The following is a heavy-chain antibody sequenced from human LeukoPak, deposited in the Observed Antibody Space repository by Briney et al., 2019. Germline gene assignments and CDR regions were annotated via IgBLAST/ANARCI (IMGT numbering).Heavy chain of an antibody. CDR2: IKSKTDGGTT. D-gene: IGHD2-21*01. V-gene: IGHV3-15*01. Sequence: GGSLRLSCAASGFTFSNAWMSWVRQAPGKGLEWVGRIKSKTDGGTTDYAAPVKRRFTISRDDSKNTLYLQMNSLKTEDTAVYYCTTDLGFNSFYYYMDVWGKGTTVTVSS. CDR3: TTDLGFNSFYYYMDV. J-gene: IGHJ6*03. CDR1: GFTFSNAW.